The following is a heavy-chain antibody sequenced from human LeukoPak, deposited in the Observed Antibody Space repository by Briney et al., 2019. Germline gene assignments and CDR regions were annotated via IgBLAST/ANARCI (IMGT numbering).Heavy chain of an antibody. CDR1: GYTFTGYY. V-gene: IGHV1-2*02. CDR2: INPNSGGT. CDR3: ASGYDSSGYKYFDY. Sequence: GASVTVSCTASGYTFTGYYMHWVRQAPGQGIERMGWINPNSGGTNYAQKFQGRVTMTRDTSISTAYMELSRLRSDDTAVYYCASGYDSSGYKYFDYWGQGTLVTVSS. D-gene: IGHD3-22*01. J-gene: IGHJ4*02.